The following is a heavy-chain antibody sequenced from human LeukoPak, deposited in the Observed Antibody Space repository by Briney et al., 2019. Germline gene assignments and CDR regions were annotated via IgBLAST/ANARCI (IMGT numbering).Heavy chain of an antibody. J-gene: IGHJ5*02. D-gene: IGHD3-3*01. CDR1: GGTFSSYA. V-gene: IGHV1-69*05. CDR3: ASDVLRFLEWPLLDP. Sequence: SVRVSCKASGGTFSSYAISWVRQAPGQGLEWMGRIIPIFGTANYAQKFQGRVTITTDESTSTAYMELSSLRSEDTAVYYCASDVLRFLEWPLLDPWGQGTLVTVSS. CDR2: IIPIFGTA.